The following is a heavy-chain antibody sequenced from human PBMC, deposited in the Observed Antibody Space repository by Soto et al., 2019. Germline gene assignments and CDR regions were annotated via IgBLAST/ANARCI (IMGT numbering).Heavy chain of an antibody. CDR3: ARVPTGTTWVTSEY. Sequence: QVQLHETGPGLVKPSETLSLTCTVSGGSVSSGSYYWSWIRQPPGKGLEWIGYLYYSGNTNYNPSLKSRVTISVDTSKNQFSLKLSSVTAEDTAVYYCARVPTGTTWVTSEYWGQVTLVTVSS. CDR1: GGSVSSGSYY. J-gene: IGHJ4*02. D-gene: IGHD1-7*01. CDR2: LYYSGNT. V-gene: IGHV4-61*01.